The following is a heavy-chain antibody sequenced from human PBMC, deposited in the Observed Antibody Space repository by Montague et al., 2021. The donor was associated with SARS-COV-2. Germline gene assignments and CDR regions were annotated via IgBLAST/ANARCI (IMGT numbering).Heavy chain of an antibody. Sequence: SETLSLTCTVAGGSISSYYWSWIRQPPGKGLELIWYIHYSGSTNYNPSLKSRVTISVDTSKNQFSLTLSSVTAADTAEYYCARNLVVHYWYGMDVWGQGTTVTVSS. CDR1: GGSISSYY. CDR3: ARNLVVHYWYGMDV. CDR2: IHYSGST. J-gene: IGHJ6*02. D-gene: IGHD2-8*02. V-gene: IGHV4-59*01.